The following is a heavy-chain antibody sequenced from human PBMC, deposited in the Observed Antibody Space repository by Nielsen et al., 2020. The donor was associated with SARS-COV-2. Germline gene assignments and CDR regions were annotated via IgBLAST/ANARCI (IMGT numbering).Heavy chain of an antibody. D-gene: IGHD3-9*01. V-gene: IGHV1-18*01. CDR3: ARFLDSDILTGYLPYFDY. CDR1: GYTFTSYC. CDR2: ISAYNGNT. J-gene: IGHJ4*02. Sequence: ASVKVSCKASGYTFTSYCISWVRQAPGQGLEWMGWISAYNGNTNYAQKLQGRVTMTTDTSTSTAYMELRSLRSDDTAVYYCARFLDSDILTGYLPYFDYWGQGTLVTVSS.